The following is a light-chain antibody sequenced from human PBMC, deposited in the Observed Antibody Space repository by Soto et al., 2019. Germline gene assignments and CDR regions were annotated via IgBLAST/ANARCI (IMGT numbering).Light chain of an antibody. CDR1: ESISRH. CDR2: AAS. V-gene: IGKV1-39*01. CDR3: QQSYSTLSIT. J-gene: IGKJ5*01. Sequence: DIQMTQSPSSLSASVGDRVTITCRASESISRHLNWYQQKPGKAPKLLIYAASSLQNGVPSRFSGSGSGTDFTLTISNLQPEDVATYYCQQSYSTLSITFGQGTRLEIK.